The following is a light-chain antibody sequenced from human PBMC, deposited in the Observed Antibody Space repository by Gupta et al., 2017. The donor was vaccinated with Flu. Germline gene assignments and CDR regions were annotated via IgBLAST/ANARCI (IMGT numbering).Light chain of an antibody. CDR2: DAS. V-gene: IGKV3-11*01. Sequence: DIVLTQSPSTLSSSPGERATLSCRASQSISNYLAWYQQKPGQAPRLLIYDASNRAAGIPARFSGSGSGTDFTLTISSLEPVDFAVYYCQQRSKWLTFGGGTKVEIK. CDR3: QQRSKWLT. J-gene: IGKJ4*01. CDR1: QSISNY.